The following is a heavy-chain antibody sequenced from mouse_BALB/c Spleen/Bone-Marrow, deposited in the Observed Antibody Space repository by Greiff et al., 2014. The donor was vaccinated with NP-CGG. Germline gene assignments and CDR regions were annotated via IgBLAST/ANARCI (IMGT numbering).Heavy chain of an antibody. J-gene: IGHJ2*01. CDR3: ERVLRNFDY. Sequence: VQLVESXGGLVQXXGSXKXSXXXXGXTFSNYWMNWVRQSPEKGLEWVAEIRLKSNNFATHYAESVKGRFTISRDDSKSSVYLQMNNLRAEDTGIYYCERVLRNFDYWGQGTTLTVST. CDR2: IRLKSNNFAT. V-gene: IGHV6-6*02. D-gene: IGHD1-1*01. CDR1: GXTFSNYW.